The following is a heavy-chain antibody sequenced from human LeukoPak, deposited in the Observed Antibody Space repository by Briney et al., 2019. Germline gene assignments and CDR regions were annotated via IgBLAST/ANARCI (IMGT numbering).Heavy chain of an antibody. J-gene: IGHJ4*02. CDR3: ARDENARGNYYDSSGYFV. CDR2: ISYDGSNK. D-gene: IGHD3-22*01. CDR1: GFTFSSYA. Sequence: GRSLRLSCAASGFTFSSYAMHWVRQAPGKGLEWVAVISYDGSNKYYADSVKGRFTIYRDNSKNTLYLQMNSLRAEDTAVYYCARDENARGNYYDSSGYFVWGQGTLVTVSS. V-gene: IGHV3-30-3*01.